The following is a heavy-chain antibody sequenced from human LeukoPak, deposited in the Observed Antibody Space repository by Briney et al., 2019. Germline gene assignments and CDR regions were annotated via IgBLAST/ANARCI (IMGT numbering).Heavy chain of an antibody. CDR3: AKTGARAFDI. V-gene: IGHV3-30*18. J-gene: IGHJ3*02. CDR1: GLHFSSYG. Sequence: PGRSLRLSCAASGLHFSSYGMHWVRQAPGKGLEWVAVISYDGSDKYYADSVKGRFTISRDNPKSTLYLQMNSLRAEDTAVYYCAKTGARAFDIWGQGTMVTVSS. CDR2: ISYDGSDK.